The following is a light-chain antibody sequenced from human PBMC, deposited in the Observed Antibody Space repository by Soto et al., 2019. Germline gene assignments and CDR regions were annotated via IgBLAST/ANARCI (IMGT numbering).Light chain of an antibody. Sequence: SVLTQPASVCGSPGQSITISCTGTSSDVGGYNYVSWYQQHPGKAPKLMIYEVSNRPSGVSNRFSGSKSGNTASLTISGLQAEDEADYYCSSYTSSSTLYVFGTGTKVTVL. J-gene: IGLJ1*01. CDR3: SSYTSSSTLYV. V-gene: IGLV2-14*01. CDR1: SSDVGGYNY. CDR2: EVS.